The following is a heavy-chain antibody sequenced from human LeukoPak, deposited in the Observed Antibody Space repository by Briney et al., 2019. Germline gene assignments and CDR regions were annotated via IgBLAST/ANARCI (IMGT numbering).Heavy chain of an antibody. J-gene: IGHJ4*02. V-gene: IGHV3-48*03. CDR2: ISSSGSTI. D-gene: IGHD5-18*01. CDR1: GFTFSSYE. CDR3: ARVGGYSYGFPSHFDY. Sequence: PGGSLRLSCAAPGFTFSSYEMNWVRQAPGKGLEWVSYISSSGSTIYYADSVKGRFTISRDNAKNSLYLQMNSLRAEDTAVYYCARVGGYSYGFPSHFDYWGQGTLITVSS.